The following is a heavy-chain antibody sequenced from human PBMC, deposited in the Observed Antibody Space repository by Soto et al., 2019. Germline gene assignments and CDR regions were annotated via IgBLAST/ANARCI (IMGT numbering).Heavy chain of an antibody. D-gene: IGHD6-6*01. CDR2: IYYSGST. J-gene: IGHJ6*02. Sequence: SETLSLTCTVSGGSISSYYVSWVRQPPGRGLEWIGYIYYSGSTNYNPSLKSRVTISVDTSKNQFSLKLSSVTAADTAVYYCARTMKQLAFLDVWGQGTTVTVYS. CDR1: GGSISSYY. CDR3: ARTMKQLAFLDV. V-gene: IGHV4-59*01.